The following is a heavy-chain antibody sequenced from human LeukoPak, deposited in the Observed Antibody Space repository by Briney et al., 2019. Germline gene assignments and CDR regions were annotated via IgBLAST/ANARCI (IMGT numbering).Heavy chain of an antibody. CDR3: ARDEWFRELSKGSQFDY. CDR2: INPSGGST. CDR1: GYTFTSYY. J-gene: IGHJ4*02. Sequence: ASVKVSCKASGYTFTSYYMHWVRQAPGQGLEWMGIINPSGGSTSYAQKFQGRVTMTRDTSTSTVYMELSSLRSEDTAVYYCARDEWFRELSKGSQFDYWGQGTLVTVSS. V-gene: IGHV1-46*01. D-gene: IGHD3-10*01.